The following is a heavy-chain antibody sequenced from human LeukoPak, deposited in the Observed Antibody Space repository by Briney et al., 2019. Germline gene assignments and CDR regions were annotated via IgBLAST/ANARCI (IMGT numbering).Heavy chain of an antibody. CDR2: IHPGDYDT. V-gene: IGHV5-51*01. J-gene: IGHJ6*03. CDR1: GYSFTSYW. Sequence: GESLKISCKGSGYSFTSYWIGWVRQMPGKGLEWMGIIHPGDYDTRYSPSLQGQVTISADKSISTAYLQWSSLKASDTAMYYCARSESLRLRSYYYYYMDVWGKGTTVTVSS. CDR3: ARSESLRLRSYYYYYMDV. D-gene: IGHD5-12*01.